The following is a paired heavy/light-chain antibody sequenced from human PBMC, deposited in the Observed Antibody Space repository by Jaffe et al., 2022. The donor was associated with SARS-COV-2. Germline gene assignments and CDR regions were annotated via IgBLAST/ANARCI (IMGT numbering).Heavy chain of an antibody. D-gene: IGHD3-3*01. Sequence: EVQLVESGGAVVQPGGSLRLSCVVSGITFHDYTMHWVRQPPGKGPEWVSVITWDGDTTYYSESVKGRFTISRDNSKNSLYLQMNSLRTEDTALYYCAKSSDASGYFWWDGMDVWGQGTTVIVSS. CDR2: ITWDGDTT. J-gene: IGHJ6*02. CDR3: AKSSDASGYFWWDGMDV. CDR1: GITFHDYT. V-gene: IGHV3-43*01.
Light chain of an antibody. CDR2: SKN. CDR1: SLRNYY. V-gene: IGLV3-19*01. Sequence: SSELTQDPAVSVALGQTVRITCQGDSLRNYYASWYQQKPGQAPVLVIYSKNKRPSGIPDRFSGSSSGITASLSIAGAQADDEADYYCNSRDRTFNHVVFGTGTKVTVL. J-gene: IGLJ1*01. CDR3: NSRDRTFNHVV.